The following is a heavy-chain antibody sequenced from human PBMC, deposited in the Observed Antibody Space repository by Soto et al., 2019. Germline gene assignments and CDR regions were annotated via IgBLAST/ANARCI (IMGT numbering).Heavy chain of an antibody. J-gene: IGHJ4*02. CDR2: ISSYNGNT. V-gene: IGHV1-18*01. CDR1: GYTFTSYA. D-gene: IGHD3-9*01. CDR3: ARTPDIWTGFYNLVSLYFDY. Sequence: ASVKVSCKASGYTFTSYAISWVRQAPGQGLEWMGWISSYNGNTYYAQKLQGRVTMTTDTSTSTAYMELRSLRSDDTAVYYCARTPDIWTGFYNLVSLYFDYWGQGALVTVSS.